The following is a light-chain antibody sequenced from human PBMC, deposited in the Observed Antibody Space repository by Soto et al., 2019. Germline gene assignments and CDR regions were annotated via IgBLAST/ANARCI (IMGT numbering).Light chain of an antibody. CDR3: SSYTSSSTFYV. CDR1: SSDVGGYNY. CDR2: DVS. Sequence: QSALTQPASVSGSPGQSITISCTGTSSDVGGYNYVSWYQQHPGKAPKLMIYDVSNRPSGVSNRFSGSKSGNTASLTISGLQAEDEADYYCSSYTSSSTFYVFGTGTTLTVL. V-gene: IGLV2-14*01. J-gene: IGLJ1*01.